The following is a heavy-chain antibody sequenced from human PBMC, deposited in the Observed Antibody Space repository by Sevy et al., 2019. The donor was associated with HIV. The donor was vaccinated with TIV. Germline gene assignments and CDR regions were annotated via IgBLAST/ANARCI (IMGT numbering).Heavy chain of an antibody. D-gene: IGHD6-19*01. V-gene: IGHV3-15*01. J-gene: IGHJ4*02. CDR2: VKSEVDGGTR. Sequence: GGSLRISCATSGFNFNNTWMSWVRQAPGKGLEWVGRVKSEVDGGTRDYAAPVRGRFTMSRDDSRSTLYLQMDTLTSEDTAVYYCTTGGGSITVAGTPFDYWGQGTQVTVSS. CDR1: GFNFNNTW. CDR3: TTGGGSITVAGTPFDY.